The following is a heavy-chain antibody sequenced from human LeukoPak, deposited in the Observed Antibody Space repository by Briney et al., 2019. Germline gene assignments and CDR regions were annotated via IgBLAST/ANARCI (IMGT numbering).Heavy chain of an antibody. CDR2: ISAYNGNT. J-gene: IGHJ4*02. Sequence: ASVKVSCKASGYTFTIYGISWVRQAPGQGLEWMGWISAYNGNTNYAQKLQGRVTMTTDTSTSTAYMELRSLRSDDTAVYYCARERVGYCSSTSCFHFDYWGQGTLVTVSS. D-gene: IGHD2-2*01. V-gene: IGHV1-18*01. CDR3: ARERVGYCSSTSCFHFDY. CDR1: GYTFTIYG.